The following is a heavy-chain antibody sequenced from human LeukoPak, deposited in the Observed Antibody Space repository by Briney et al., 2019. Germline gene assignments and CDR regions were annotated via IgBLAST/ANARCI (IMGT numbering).Heavy chain of an antibody. V-gene: IGHV3-23*01. Sequence: GGSLRLSCAGSGFTFSSSAMTWVRQAPGTGMVWVSAINGPGSRTYYADSVKGRFTISRDNSRNLLFLQMNSLRVEDTAVYYCAKREAEGSGPIACWGQGTLVTVSS. D-gene: IGHD3-10*01. J-gene: IGHJ4*02. CDR2: INGPGSRT. CDR3: AKREAEGSGPIAC. CDR1: GFTFSSSA.